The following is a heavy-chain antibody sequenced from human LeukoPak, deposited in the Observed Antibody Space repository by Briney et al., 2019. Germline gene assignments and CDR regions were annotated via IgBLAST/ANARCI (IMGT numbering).Heavy chain of an antibody. V-gene: IGHV3-30-3*01. J-gene: IGHJ4*02. Sequence: GGSLRLSCAASGFTFSSYAMHWVRQAPGKGLEWVAVISYDGSNKYYADSVKGRFTISRDNSKNTLFLQMNSLRAEDTAVYYCAREGGPYRPLDYSGQGTLVTVAS. CDR2: ISYDGSNK. CDR3: AREGGPYRPLDY. CDR1: GFTFSSYA.